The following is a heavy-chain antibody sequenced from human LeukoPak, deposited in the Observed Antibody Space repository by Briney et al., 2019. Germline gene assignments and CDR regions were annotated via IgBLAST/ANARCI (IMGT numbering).Heavy chain of an antibody. V-gene: IGHV3-30*02. J-gene: IGHJ5*02. CDR3: ARNNWFDP. Sequence: GGSLRLSCAASGFTFRSYGMHWVRQAPGKGLEWVTFIRYDGSKKYYADSVKGRFTMSRDNPKNTMNLQMNSLRAEDTAVYYCARNNWFDPWGQGTLVTVSS. CDR1: GFTFRSYG. CDR2: IRYDGSKK.